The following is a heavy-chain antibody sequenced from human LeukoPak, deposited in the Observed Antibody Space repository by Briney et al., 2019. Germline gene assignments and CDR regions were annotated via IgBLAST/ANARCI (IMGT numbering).Heavy chain of an antibody. V-gene: IGHV4-34*01. CDR2: INHSGST. Sequence: PSETLSLTCAVYGGSFSGYYWSWIRQPPGKGLEWIGEINHSGSTNYNPSLKSRVTISVDTSKNQFSLKLSSVTAADTAVYYCARDDLGYDAFDIWGQGTMVTVSS. D-gene: IGHD3-3*01. CDR3: ARDDLGYDAFDI. CDR1: GGSFSGYY. J-gene: IGHJ3*02.